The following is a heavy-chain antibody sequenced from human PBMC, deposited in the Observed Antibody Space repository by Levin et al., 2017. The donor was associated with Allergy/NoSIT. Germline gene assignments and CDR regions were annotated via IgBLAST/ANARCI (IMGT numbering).Heavy chain of an antibody. CDR2: ISAYNGNT. J-gene: IGHJ4*02. Sequence: PGGSLRLSCKASGYTFTSYGISWVRQAPGQGLEWMGWISAYNGNTNYAQKLQGRVTMTTDTSTSTAYMELRSLRSDDTAVYYCARTPRGYSYALSDYWGQGTLVTVSS. CDR1: GYTFTSYG. D-gene: IGHD5-18*01. CDR3: ARTPRGYSYALSDY. V-gene: IGHV1-18*01.